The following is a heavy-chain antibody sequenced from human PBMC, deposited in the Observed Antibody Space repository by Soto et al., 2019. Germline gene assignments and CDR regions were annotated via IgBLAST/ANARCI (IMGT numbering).Heavy chain of an antibody. CDR2: IIPILGIA. J-gene: IGHJ6*02. CDR1: GGPFSSYT. V-gene: IGHV1-69*02. CDR3: ASSVDTAMLGYYYGMDV. Sequence: KVSCKASGGPFSSYTISWVRQAPGQGLEWMGRIIPILGIANYAQKFQGRVTITADKSTSTAYMELSSLRSEDTAVYYCASSVDTAMLGYYYGMDVWGQGTTVTVSS. D-gene: IGHD5-18*01.